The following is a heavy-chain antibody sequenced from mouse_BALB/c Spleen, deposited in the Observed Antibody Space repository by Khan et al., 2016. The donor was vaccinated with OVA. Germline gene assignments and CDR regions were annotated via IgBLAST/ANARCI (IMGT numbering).Heavy chain of an antibody. Sequence: EVQLQESGPGLVKPSQSLSLTCTVTGYSITSDYAWNWIRQFPGNKLKWMGYISSTGGTSYNQSLKSRISITRDTSKNQFFLQLKSVTAEDTATYYCARSLYYSYGYALDCWGRGTLVTVSS. D-gene: IGHD2-14*01. CDR3: ARSLYYSYGYALDC. V-gene: IGHV3-2*02. J-gene: IGHJ4*01. CDR2: ISSTGGT. CDR1: GYSITSDYA.